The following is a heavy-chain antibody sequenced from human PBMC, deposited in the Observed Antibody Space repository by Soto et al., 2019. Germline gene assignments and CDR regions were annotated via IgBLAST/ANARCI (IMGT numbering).Heavy chain of an antibody. CDR3: AKGIISSSYAALDY. J-gene: IGHJ4*02. Sequence: PGGSLRLSCVASGFTFSTYGMSWVRQAPGKGLEWVSAFGGSGGTTYNADSVKGRFTISRDNSKNTLYLQMNSLRAEDTAVYYCAKGIISSSYAALDYWGQGILVTVSS. V-gene: IGHV3-23*01. D-gene: IGHD3-16*01. CDR1: GFTFSTYG. CDR2: FGGSGGTT.